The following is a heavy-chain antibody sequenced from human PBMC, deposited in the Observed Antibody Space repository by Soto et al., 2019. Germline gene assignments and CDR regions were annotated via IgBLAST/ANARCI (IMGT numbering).Heavy chain of an antibody. Sequence: GGSLRLSCAASGFTFSSYAMSWVRQAPGKGLECVSVFSVSGASKYYADSVKGRFTISRDTSRNTLYLQMNSLRVEDTAVYYCRVGVADWGQGTRVTVSS. J-gene: IGHJ4*02. V-gene: IGHV3-23*01. CDR3: RVGVAD. CDR1: GFTFSSYA. CDR2: FSVSGASK. D-gene: IGHD1-26*01.